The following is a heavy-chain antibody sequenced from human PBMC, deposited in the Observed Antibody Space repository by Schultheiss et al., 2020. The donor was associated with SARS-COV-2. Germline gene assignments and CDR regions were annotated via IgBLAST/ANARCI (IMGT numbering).Heavy chain of an antibody. V-gene: IGHV3-53*01. D-gene: IGHD6-6*01. CDR3: ANIIAARLSKYYGMDV. J-gene: IGHJ6*02. CDR2: IYSGGST. Sequence: GGSLRLSCAASGFTVSSNYMSWVRQAPGKGLEWVSVIYSGGSTYYADSVKGRFTISRHNSKNTLYLQMNSLRAEDTAVYYCANIIAARLSKYYGMDVWGQGTTVTVSS. CDR1: GFTVSSNY.